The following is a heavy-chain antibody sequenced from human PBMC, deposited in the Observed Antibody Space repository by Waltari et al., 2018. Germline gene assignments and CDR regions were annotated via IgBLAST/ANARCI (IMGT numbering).Heavy chain of an antibody. V-gene: IGHV3-30*18. CDR3: AKAGGIYNYPLDP. D-gene: IGHD1-26*01. Sequence: QVEESGGGVVQPGGSLRLSCVASGYAFHHYGMHWVRQAPGKGLEWLAVISSDGSGKYCADSVKGRFTMSRDNSKNMVYLQMNSLRPEDTAVYYCAKAGGIYNYPLDPWGQGTLVTVSS. CDR1: GYAFHHYG. CDR2: ISSDGSGK. J-gene: IGHJ5*02.